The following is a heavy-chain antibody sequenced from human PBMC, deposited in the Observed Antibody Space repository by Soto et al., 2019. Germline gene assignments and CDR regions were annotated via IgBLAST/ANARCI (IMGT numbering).Heavy chain of an antibody. CDR3: ARNTSRLGWFDS. CDR1: GDSIKSGHNY. Sequence: QVQLQESGPGQVKPSQTLSLTCTVSGDSIKSGHNYWSWIRQPPGKGLEWIGNIYYVGSTSYNPSIKSRVTISVDTSKNHFSLKLNSVTAAATAVYYCARNTSRLGWFDSWGQGILVTVYS. D-gene: IGHD6-13*01. CDR2: IYYVGST. J-gene: IGHJ5*01. V-gene: IGHV4-30-4*08.